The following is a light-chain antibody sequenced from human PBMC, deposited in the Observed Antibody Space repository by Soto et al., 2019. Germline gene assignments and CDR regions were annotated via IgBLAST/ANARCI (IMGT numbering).Light chain of an antibody. CDR1: SSDVGGYNY. CDR2: DVV. J-gene: IGLJ1*01. Sequence: QSALTQLPSASGSPGQSVTISCTGTSSDVGGYNYVSWYQQHPGKAPRLMIYDVVKRPSGVPDRFSGSKSGNTASLTVSGLQAEDEADYYCSSYEGSTNFVFGPGTKVTVL. CDR3: SSYEGSTNFV. V-gene: IGLV2-8*01.